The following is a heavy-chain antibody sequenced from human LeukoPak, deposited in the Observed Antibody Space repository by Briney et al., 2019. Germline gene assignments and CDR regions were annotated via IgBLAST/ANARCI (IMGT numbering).Heavy chain of an antibody. V-gene: IGHV3-11*05. Sequence: PGGSLRLSCAASGLTFSDYYMSWIRQAPGKGLEWVSYISDSSSYTNFADSVKGRFTISRDNAKNSLYLQMYSLRAEDTAVYYCARGHHGMDVWGQGTTVTVSS. CDR2: ISDSSSYT. CDR3: ARGHHGMDV. CDR1: GLTFSDYY. J-gene: IGHJ6*02.